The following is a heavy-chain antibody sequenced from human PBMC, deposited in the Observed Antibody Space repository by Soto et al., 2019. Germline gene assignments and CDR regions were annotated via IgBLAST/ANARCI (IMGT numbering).Heavy chain of an antibody. V-gene: IGHV4-59*08. Sequence: SETLSLTCTVSGVSISSYYWSWIRQPPGKGLEWIGYIYYSGSTNYNPSLKSRVTISVDTSKNQFSLKLSSVTTADTAVYYCARVLLWFGELPHPYYMDVWGKGTTVTVSS. D-gene: IGHD3-10*01. CDR2: IYYSGST. CDR1: GVSISSYY. CDR3: ARVLLWFGELPHPYYMDV. J-gene: IGHJ6*03.